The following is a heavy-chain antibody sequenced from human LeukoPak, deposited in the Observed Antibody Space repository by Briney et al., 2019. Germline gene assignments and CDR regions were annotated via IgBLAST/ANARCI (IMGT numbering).Heavy chain of an antibody. CDR1: GGSISRYY. Sequence: SETLSLTCTVSGGSISRYYWSWIRQPPGKGLEWIGYIYYSGSTNYNPCLTSRGTISVDTSKDQFSLKLSSVTAADTAVYYCARVCYDSSCDYWGQGTLVTVSS. J-gene: IGHJ4*02. D-gene: IGHD3-22*01. CDR3: ARVCYDSSCDY. CDR2: IYYSGST. V-gene: IGHV4-59*01.